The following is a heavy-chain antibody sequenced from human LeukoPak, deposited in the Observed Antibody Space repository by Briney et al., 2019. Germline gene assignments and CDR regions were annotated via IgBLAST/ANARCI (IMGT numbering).Heavy chain of an antibody. CDR1: GGSFSGYY. Sequence: SETLSLTCAVYGGSFSGYYWSWIRQPPGKGLEWIGEINHSGSTNYNPSLKSRVTISVDTSKNQFSLKLSSVTAADTAVYYCARGWGRARIGYCSSTSCPLYYMDVWGKGTTVTVSS. D-gene: IGHD2-2*01. CDR2: INHSGST. J-gene: IGHJ6*03. CDR3: ARGWGRARIGYCSSTSCPLYYMDV. V-gene: IGHV4-34*01.